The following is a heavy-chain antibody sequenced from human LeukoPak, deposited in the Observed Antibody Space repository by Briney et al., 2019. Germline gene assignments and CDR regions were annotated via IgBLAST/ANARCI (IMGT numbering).Heavy chain of an antibody. CDR3: AKDFSSPGYFFDY. D-gene: IGHD6-6*01. CDR2: ISGSGGST. Sequence: GGSLRLSCAASGFTFSSYAMSWVRQTPGKGLEWVSGISGSGGSTYYADSVKGRFTISRDNSKSTLYLQINSLRAEDTAVYYCAKDFSSPGYFFDYWGQGTLVSVSS. J-gene: IGHJ4*02. CDR1: GFTFSSYA. V-gene: IGHV3-23*01.